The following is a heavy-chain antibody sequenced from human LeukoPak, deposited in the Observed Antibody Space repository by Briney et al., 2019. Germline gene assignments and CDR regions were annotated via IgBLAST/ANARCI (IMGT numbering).Heavy chain of an antibody. J-gene: IGHJ5*02. V-gene: IGHV4-34*01. Sequence: SETLSLTCDVYGGSFSGNYWTWIRQPPGKGLEWLGEFTHLETTNYNPSLKSRVTVSVDTSKNQFSLRLTSVTAADTAVYFCARGNRRLGYYGSGSRLPYDSWGQGTLVTVSP. CDR1: GGSFSGNY. CDR2: FTHLETT. CDR3: ARGNRRLGYYGSGSRLPYDS. D-gene: IGHD3-10*01.